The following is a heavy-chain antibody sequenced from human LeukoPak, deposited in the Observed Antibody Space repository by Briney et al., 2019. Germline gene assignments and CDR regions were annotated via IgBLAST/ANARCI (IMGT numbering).Heavy chain of an antibody. CDR3: ARDMGSGSLHY. V-gene: IGHV1-3*04. D-gene: IGHD1-26*01. J-gene: IGHJ4*02. CDR2: INTGNGDT. CDR1: GYTFTTYA. Sequence: ASVKVSCKASGYTFTTYAIHWVRQAPGQRLEWLGWINTGNGDTRYSQTFQGRVTVTRDTSASTAYMELSSLRPEDTAMYYCARDMGSGSLHYWGQGTLVTVSS.